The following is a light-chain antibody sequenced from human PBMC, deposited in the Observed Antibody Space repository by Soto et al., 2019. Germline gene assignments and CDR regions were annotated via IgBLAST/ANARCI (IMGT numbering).Light chain of an antibody. Sequence: EIVMTQAPDTLSVSPGERATLTCRAGQGVTTNFAWYQQKSGQSPRLLIYDVSIRATGVPARFSATGSETDFTLTISGLQSGDSAVYFCQQYNNWPLSFGQGTRLEIK. CDR3: QQYNNWPLS. J-gene: IGKJ5*01. CDR1: QGVTTN. V-gene: IGKV3-15*01. CDR2: DVS.